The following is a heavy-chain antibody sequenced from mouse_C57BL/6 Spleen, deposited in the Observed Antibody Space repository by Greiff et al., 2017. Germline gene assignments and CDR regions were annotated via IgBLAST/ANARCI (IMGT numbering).Heavy chain of an antibody. D-gene: IGHD2-4*01. CDR3: ARLGLRRGGYAMDY. J-gene: IGHJ4*01. CDR1: GYTFTDYN. V-gene: IGHV1-18*01. Sequence: EVQLQQSGPELVKPGASVKIPCKASGYTFTDYNMDWVKQSNGKSLEWIGDINPNNGGTIYNQKFKGKATLTVDKSSSTAYMELRSLTSEDTAVYYCARLGLRRGGYAMDYWGQGTSVTVSS. CDR2: INPNNGGT.